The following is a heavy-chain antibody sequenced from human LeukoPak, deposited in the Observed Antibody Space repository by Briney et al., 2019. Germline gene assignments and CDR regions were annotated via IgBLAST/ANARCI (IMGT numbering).Heavy chain of an antibody. CDR2: ITGSGGST. D-gene: IGHD5-18*01. J-gene: IGHJ4*02. V-gene: IGHV3-23*01. Sequence: GGSLRLSCAASGFTFSSSGMGWVRQAPGKGLECVSPITGSGGSTSYTDSVKGRFTISRDNSKNTLYLQMNSLRAEDTAVYYCARGRNTGRQFYFYYWGQGTLVTVAS. CDR3: ARGRNTGRQFYFYY. CDR1: GFTFSSSG.